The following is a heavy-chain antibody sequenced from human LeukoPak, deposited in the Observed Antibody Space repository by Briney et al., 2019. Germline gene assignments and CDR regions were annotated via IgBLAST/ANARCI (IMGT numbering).Heavy chain of an antibody. V-gene: IGHV1-2*06. J-gene: IGHJ4*02. CDR2: INPNSGGT. Sequence: ASVKVSCKASGGTFSSYAISWVRQAPGQGLEWMGRINPNSGGTNYAQKFQGRVTMTRDTSISTAYMELSRLRSDDTAVYYCARDYDFWSGPEDHWGQGTLVTVSS. CDR1: GGTFSSYA. CDR3: ARDYDFWSGPEDH. D-gene: IGHD3-3*01.